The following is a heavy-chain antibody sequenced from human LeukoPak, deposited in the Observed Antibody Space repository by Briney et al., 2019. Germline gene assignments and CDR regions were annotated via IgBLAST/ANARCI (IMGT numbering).Heavy chain of an antibody. D-gene: IGHD4-17*01. CDR3: ARDGRFSYGDYVGPASSWFDP. CDR2: INLSGGST. V-gene: IGHV1-46*01. CDR1: GYTVTSYY. Sequence: ASVKVSCKASGYTVTSYYMHWVRQAPGQGLEWMGIINLSGGSTSYAQKFQGRVTMTRDTSTSTVYMELSSLRSGDTAVYYCARDGRFSYGDYVGPASSWFDPWGQGTLITVSS. J-gene: IGHJ5*02.